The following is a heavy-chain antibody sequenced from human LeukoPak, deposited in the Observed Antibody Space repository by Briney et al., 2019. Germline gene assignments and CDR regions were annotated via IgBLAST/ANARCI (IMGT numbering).Heavy chain of an antibody. CDR1: GFTFSSYG. Sequence: GGSLRLSCAASGFTFSSYGMQWLRQAPGKWLEWVALISYDGTNKYYADSVKGRFTISRDNSKNTLYLQMNSLRPEDTALYYCAKEPTGGFDTWGQGTMVTVSS. CDR2: ISYDGTNK. CDR3: AKEPTGGFDT. J-gene: IGHJ3*02. D-gene: IGHD2-8*02. V-gene: IGHV3-30*18.